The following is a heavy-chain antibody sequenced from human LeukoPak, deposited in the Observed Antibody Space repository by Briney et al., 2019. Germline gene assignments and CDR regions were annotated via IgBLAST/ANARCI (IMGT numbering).Heavy chain of an antibody. D-gene: IGHD2-2*02. CDR2: INPNSGGT. J-gene: IGHJ3*02. V-gene: IGHV1-2*02. CDR1: GYTFTGYY. CDR3: ARDHRAIGYCSSTGCYNAAFDI. Sequence: GASVKVSCKASGYTFTGYYMHWVRQAPGQGLEWMGWINPNSGGTNYAQKFQGRVTMTRDTSISTAYMELSRLRSDDTAVYYCARDHRAIGYCSSTGCYNAAFDIWGQGTMVTVSS.